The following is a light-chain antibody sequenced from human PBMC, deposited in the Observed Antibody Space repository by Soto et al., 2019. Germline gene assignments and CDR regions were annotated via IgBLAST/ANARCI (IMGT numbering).Light chain of an antibody. Sequence: DIVMTQSPSTLSSSPGERATLSCRASQSVRSIYLGWYQQQPGQAPRLLIYGASSRATGIPDRFSGSGAGAVFTLTSNMLAEEDSADYYRQTYGTPGTFGQGTKVDIK. CDR1: QSVRSIY. J-gene: IGKJ1*01. V-gene: IGKV3-20*01. CDR3: QTYGTPGT. CDR2: GAS.